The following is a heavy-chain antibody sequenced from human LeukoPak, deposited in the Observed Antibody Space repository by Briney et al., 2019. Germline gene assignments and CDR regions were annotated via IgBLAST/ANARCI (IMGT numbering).Heavy chain of an antibody. D-gene: IGHD3-10*01. CDR1: GFTFSSYG. V-gene: IGHV3-30*02. CDR3: ARDGVLLWFGELSTGYYMDV. J-gene: IGHJ6*03. Sequence: GGSLRLSCAASGFTFSSYGMHWVRQAPGKGLEWVAFIRFDGSNKYYADSVKGRFTISRDNSKNTLYLQMNSLRAEDTAVYYCARDGVLLWFGELSTGYYMDVWGKGTTVTVSS. CDR2: IRFDGSNK.